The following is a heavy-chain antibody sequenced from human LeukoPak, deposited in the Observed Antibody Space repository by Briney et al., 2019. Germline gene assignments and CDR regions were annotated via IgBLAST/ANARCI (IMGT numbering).Heavy chain of an antibody. J-gene: IGHJ4*02. CDR2: ISSSSSYI. D-gene: IGHD2/OR15-2a*01. CDR3: AREKGLSSGLDY. CDR1: GFTFSSYI. V-gene: IGHV3-21*01. Sequence: GGSLRLSCAASGFTFSSYIMNWVRQAPGKGLEWVSSISSSSSYIYYADSVKGRFTISRDNAKNSLYLQMNSLRAKDTAVYYCAREKGLSSGLDYWGQGTLVTVSS.